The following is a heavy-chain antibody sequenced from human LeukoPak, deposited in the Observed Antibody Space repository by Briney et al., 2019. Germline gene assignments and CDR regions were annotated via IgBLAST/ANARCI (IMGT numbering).Heavy chain of an antibody. CDR2: IIAYNGNT. CDR1: GYTFTNYG. Sequence: ASVKVSCKASGYTFTNYGISWVRQAPGQGLEWMGYIIAYNGNTNYAQNFQGRVTMTTDTSTSTAYMELRSLRSDDTAVYYCARDLVRGRRKWENNGMDVWGQGTRVTVS. J-gene: IGHJ6*02. CDR3: ARDLVRGRRKWENNGMDV. V-gene: IGHV1-18*01. D-gene: IGHD1-26*01.